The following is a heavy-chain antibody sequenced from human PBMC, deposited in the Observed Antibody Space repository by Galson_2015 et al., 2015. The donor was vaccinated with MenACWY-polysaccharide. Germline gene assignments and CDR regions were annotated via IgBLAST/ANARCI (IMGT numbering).Heavy chain of an antibody. CDR2: ISSGSDTA. D-gene: IGHD1-26*01. CDR3: VKGGWADN. Sequence: SLRLSCAASGFAFSNYAINWVRQAPGKGLEWVSAISSGSDTAYYTDSVKGRFTISRDNSKDTVHLQMDSLRAEDTAVYYCVKGGWADNWGQGTLVTVPS. V-gene: IGHV3-23*01. CDR1: GFAFSNYA. J-gene: IGHJ4*02.